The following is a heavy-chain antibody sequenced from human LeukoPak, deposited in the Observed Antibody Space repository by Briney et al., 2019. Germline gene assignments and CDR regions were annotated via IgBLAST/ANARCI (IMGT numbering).Heavy chain of an antibody. Sequence: PGGSLRLSCAASGFTVSSNYMSWVRQAPGKGLEWVSVIYSGGSTYYADSVKGRFTISRDNSKNTLYLQMNSLRAEDTAVYYCARVGGSGYISEYYFDYWGQGTLVTVSS. J-gene: IGHJ4*02. CDR1: GFTVSSNY. D-gene: IGHD3-22*01. CDR3: ARVGGSGYISEYYFDY. V-gene: IGHV3-53*01. CDR2: IYSGGST.